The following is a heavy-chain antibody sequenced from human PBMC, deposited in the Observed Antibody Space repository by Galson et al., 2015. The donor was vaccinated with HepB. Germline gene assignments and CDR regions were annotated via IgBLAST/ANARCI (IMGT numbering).Heavy chain of an antibody. CDR3: AKGLMGATKDDAFDI. J-gene: IGHJ3*02. CDR2: ISYDGTNK. V-gene: IGHV3-30*18. CDR1: GFTFSSYG. D-gene: IGHD1-26*01. Sequence: SLRLSCAASGFTFSSYGMHWVRQAPGRGLKWVAVISYDGTNKYYADSVKGRFTISRDNSKNTLYLQMNSLRAEDTAVYYCAKGLMGATKDDAFDIWGQGTMVTVSS.